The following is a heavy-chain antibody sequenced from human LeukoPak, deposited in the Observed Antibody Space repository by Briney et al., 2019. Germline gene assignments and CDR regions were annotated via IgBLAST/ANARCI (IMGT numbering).Heavy chain of an antibody. CDR2: ISSSGSTI. Sequence: GGSLRLSCAASGFTFSDYYMSWIRQAPGKGLEWVSYISSSGSTIYYADSVKGRFTISRDNAKNSLYLQMNSLRAEDTAVYYFARDKPYCSGGSCYPRPSFDYWGQGTLVTVSS. D-gene: IGHD2-15*01. V-gene: IGHV3-11*01. CDR3: ARDKPYCSGGSCYPRPSFDY. CDR1: GFTFSDYY. J-gene: IGHJ4*02.